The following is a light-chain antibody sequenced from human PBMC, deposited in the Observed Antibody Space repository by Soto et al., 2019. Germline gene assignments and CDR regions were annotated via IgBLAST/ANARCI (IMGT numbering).Light chain of an antibody. Sequence: IVVTQSPGTLSLSPGERATLSCRASQSVSSSYLAWYQQKPGQAPRLLIYGASSRATGIPDRFSGSGSGTDFTLTISRLELEDSAVYYCKQYDSAPRTFGQGTKVDIK. J-gene: IGKJ1*01. V-gene: IGKV3-20*01. CDR1: QSVSSSY. CDR2: GAS. CDR3: KQYDSAPRT.